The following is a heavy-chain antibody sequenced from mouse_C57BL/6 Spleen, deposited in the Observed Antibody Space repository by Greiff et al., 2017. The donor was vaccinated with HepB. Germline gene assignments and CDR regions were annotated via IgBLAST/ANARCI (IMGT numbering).Heavy chain of an antibody. D-gene: IGHD4-1*02. Sequence: VQLVESGPGLVQPSQSLSITCTVSGFSLTSYGVHWVRQSPGKGLEWLGVIWSGGSTDYNAAFISRLSISKDNSKSQVFFKMNSLQADDTAIYYCARNVPPTGEFAYWGQGTLVTVSA. CDR2: IWSGGST. CDR1: GFSLTSYG. CDR3: ARNVPPTGEFAY. J-gene: IGHJ3*01. V-gene: IGHV2-2*01.